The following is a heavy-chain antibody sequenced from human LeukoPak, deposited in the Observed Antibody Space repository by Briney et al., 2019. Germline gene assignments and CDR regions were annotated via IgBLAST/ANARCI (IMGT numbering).Heavy chain of an antibody. CDR3: AKAPLPYYYDSSGYYFDY. CDR1: GFTFSSHS. Sequence: GGSLRLSCTGSGFTFSSHSMNWVRQAPGKGLEWVSSITSSSSYIYYADSVKGRFTISRDNAKNSLYLQMNSLRAEDMALYYCAKAPLPYYYDSSGYYFDYWGQGTLVTVSS. CDR2: ITSSSSYI. D-gene: IGHD3-22*01. J-gene: IGHJ4*02. V-gene: IGHV3-21*04.